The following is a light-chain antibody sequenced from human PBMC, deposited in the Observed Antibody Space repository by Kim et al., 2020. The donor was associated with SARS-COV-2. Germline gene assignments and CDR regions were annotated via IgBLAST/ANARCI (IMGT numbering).Light chain of an antibody. CDR3: SAWDSGLNAWV. V-gene: IGLV10-54*01. CDR1: SNNVGDQG. CDR2: RNN. J-gene: IGLJ3*02. Sequence: RQTATLTCIGNSNNVGDQGAAWLQQHLGHPPKLLSYRNNNRPSGISERLSASKSGNTASLTITGLQPEDEADYYCSAWDSGLNAWVFGGGTQLTVL.